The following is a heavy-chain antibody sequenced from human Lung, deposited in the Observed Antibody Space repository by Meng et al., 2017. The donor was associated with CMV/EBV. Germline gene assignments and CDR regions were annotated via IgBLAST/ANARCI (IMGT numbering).Heavy chain of an antibody. Sequence: ASXXVSXKASGYIFTKYGVNWMRQAPGQGPEWMGWISAYNGDTMYAPKVQGRVTMTTDTSTSTAYMELRGLRSDDTAVYYCAREAGNIAVSGIGDYWGQGTLVTVSS. J-gene: IGHJ4*02. CDR3: AREAGNIAVSGIGDY. CDR2: ISAYNGDT. D-gene: IGHD6-19*01. CDR1: GYIFTKYG. V-gene: IGHV1-18*01.